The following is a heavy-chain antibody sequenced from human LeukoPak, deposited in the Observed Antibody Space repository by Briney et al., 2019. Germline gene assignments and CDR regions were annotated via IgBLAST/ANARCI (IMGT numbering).Heavy chain of an antibody. CDR1: GFTFSSYE. Sequence: GGSLRLFCAASGFTFSSYEMNWVRQAPGKGLEWVSYISSSGSTIYYADSVKGRFTISRDNAKNSLYLQMNSLRAEDTAVYYCAGIYGFRFPFWFDPWGQGTLVTVSS. D-gene: IGHD3-3*01. V-gene: IGHV3-48*03. CDR3: AGIYGFRFPFWFDP. J-gene: IGHJ5*02. CDR2: ISSSGSTI.